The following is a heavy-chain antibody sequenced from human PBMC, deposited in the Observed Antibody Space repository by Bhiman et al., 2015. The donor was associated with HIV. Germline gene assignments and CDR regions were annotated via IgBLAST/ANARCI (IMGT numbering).Heavy chain of an antibody. CDR3: AKAQYYYYSNED. CDR1: GFTFSAYN. J-gene: IGHJ4*02. V-gene: IGHV3-21*04. Sequence: EVQLVESGGGLVKPGGSLRLSCAVSGFTFSAYNMNWVRQAPGKGLEWVSLISSTSAYIFYADSVKGRFTISRDNAKSSLFLQMNSLRAEDTAVYFCAKAQYYYYSNEDWGQGTLVTVSS. D-gene: IGHD3-22*01. CDR2: ISSTSAYI.